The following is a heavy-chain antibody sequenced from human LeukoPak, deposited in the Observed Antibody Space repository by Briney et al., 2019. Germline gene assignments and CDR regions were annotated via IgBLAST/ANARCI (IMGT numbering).Heavy chain of an antibody. CDR3: ARLPGIVATIERYFDY. V-gene: IGHV5-51*01. D-gene: IGHD5-12*01. Sequence: GESLKISFKGSGYSFTSYWIGWVRPMPGKGLEWMGIIYPGDSDTRYSPSFQGQVTISADKSISTAYLQWSSLKASDTAMYYCARLPGIVATIERYFDYWGQGTLVTVSS. J-gene: IGHJ4*02. CDR1: GYSFTSYW. CDR2: IYPGDSDT.